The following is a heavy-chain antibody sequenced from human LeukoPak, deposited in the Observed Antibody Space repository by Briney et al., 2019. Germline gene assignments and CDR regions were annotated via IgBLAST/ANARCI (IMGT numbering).Heavy chain of an antibody. Sequence: ASVKVSCKASGYTFTSYDINCVRQATGQGLEWMGWMNPNSGNTGYAQKFQGRVTITRNTSISTAYMELSSLRSEDTAVYYCARADYGGGDYFDYWGQGTLVTASS. CDR2: MNPNSGNT. D-gene: IGHD3-16*01. CDR1: GYTFTSYD. V-gene: IGHV1-8*03. CDR3: ARADYGGGDYFDY. J-gene: IGHJ4*02.